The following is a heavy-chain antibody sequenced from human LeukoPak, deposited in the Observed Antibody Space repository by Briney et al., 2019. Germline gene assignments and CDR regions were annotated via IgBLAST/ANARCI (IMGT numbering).Heavy chain of an antibody. V-gene: IGHV3-9*01. CDR1: GFTFDDYA. Sequence: PGGSLRLSCAASGFTFDDYAMHWVRQAPGKGLEWVSGISWNSGSIGYADSVKGRFTISRDNAKNSLYLQMNSLRAEDTAVYYCARSVGGYYYVGSGYYFDYWGQGTLVTVSS. CDR2: ISWNSGSI. CDR3: ARSVGGYYYVGSGYYFDY. J-gene: IGHJ4*02. D-gene: IGHD3-22*01.